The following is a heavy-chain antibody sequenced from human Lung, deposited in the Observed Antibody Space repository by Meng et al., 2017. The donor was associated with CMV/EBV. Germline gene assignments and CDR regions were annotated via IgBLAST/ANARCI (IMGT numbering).Heavy chain of an antibody. V-gene: IGHV1-69*05. Sequence: SCKASGGTCSSYAISWVRQAPGQGLEWMGGIIPIFGTANYAQKFQGRVTITTDESTSTAYMELSSLRSEDTAAYYCARDLDYGPSYWGQGTLVTVSS. CDR1: GGTCSSYA. CDR3: ARDLDYGPSY. J-gene: IGHJ4*02. CDR2: IIPIFGTA. D-gene: IGHD4-17*01.